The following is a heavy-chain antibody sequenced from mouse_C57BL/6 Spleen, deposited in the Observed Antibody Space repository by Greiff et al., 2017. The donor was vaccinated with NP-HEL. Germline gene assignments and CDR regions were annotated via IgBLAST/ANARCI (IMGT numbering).Heavy chain of an antibody. J-gene: IGHJ4*01. CDR2: INPNNGGT. CDR3: ARGRYYAMDY. CDR1: GYTFTDYY. Sequence: VQLQQSGPELVKPGASVKISCKASGYTFTDYYMNWVKQSHGKSLEWIGDINPNNGGTSYNQKFKGKATLTVDKSSSTAYMELRSLTSEDSAVYYCARGRYYAMDYWGQGTSVTVSS. V-gene: IGHV1-26*01.